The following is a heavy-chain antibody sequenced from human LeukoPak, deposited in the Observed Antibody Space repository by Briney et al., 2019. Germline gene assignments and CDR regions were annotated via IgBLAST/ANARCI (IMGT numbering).Heavy chain of an antibody. J-gene: IGHJ4*02. CDR1: GFTFSTYW. Sequence: GGSLRLSCAASGFTFSTYWMHWVRQAPGKGLVWVSRINSVGSRTSCADSVKGRFTISRDNAKNTLYLQMNSLRAEDTAVYYCATEPGIAALFDYWGQGTLVTVSS. CDR2: INSVGSRT. D-gene: IGHD6-13*01. V-gene: IGHV3-74*01. CDR3: ATEPGIAALFDY.